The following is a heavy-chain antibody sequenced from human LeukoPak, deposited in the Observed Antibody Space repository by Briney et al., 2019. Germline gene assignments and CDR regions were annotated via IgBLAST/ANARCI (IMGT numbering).Heavy chain of an antibody. V-gene: IGHV3-7*01. CDR2: IKQDGSEK. D-gene: IGHD6-13*01. CDR3: ARAHPQYSSSWYPYYYYYYGMDV. J-gene: IGHJ6*02. Sequence: GGSLRLSCAASGFTFSSFSMIWVRQAPGKGLEWVANIKQDGSEKYYVDSVKGRFTISRDNAKNSLYLQMNSLRAEDTAVYYCARAHPQYSSSWYPYYYYYYGMDVWGQGTTVTVSS. CDR1: GFTFSSFS.